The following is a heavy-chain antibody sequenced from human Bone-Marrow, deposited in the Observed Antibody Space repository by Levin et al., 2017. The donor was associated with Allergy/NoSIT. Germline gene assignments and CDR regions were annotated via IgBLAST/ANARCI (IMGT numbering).Heavy chain of an antibody. V-gene: IGHV3-30-3*01. Sequence: GASVKVSCAASGFTFSTYTMHWVRQAPGKGLEWVAAISDDGSNKYHADAVKGRFTISRDTSKNTLYMQMNSLRPEDTAVYFCARDPSLPTGKSYFDYWGQGTLVTVSS. CDR1: GFTFSTYT. CDR2: ISDDGSNK. D-gene: IGHD3-10*01. J-gene: IGHJ4*02. CDR3: ARDPSLPTGKSYFDY.